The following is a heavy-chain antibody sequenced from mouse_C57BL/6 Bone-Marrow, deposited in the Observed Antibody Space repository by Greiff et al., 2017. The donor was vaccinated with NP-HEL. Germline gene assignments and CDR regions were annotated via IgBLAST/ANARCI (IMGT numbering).Heavy chain of an antibody. D-gene: IGHD3-1*01. CDR1: GYTFTSYW. V-gene: IGHV1-64*01. J-gene: IGHJ3*01. CDR2: IHPNSGST. CDR3: ASRGYPWFAY. Sequence: QVHVKQPGAELVKPGASVKLSCKASGYTFTSYWMHWVKQRPGQGLEWIGMIHPNSGSTNYNEKFKSKATLTVDKSSSTAYMQLSSLTSEDSAVYYCASRGYPWFAYWGQGTLVTVSA.